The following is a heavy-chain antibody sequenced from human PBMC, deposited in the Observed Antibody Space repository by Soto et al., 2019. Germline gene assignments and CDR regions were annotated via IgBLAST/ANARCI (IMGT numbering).Heavy chain of an antibody. V-gene: IGHV3-30-3*01. CDR3: ARGPLGGNWLGYDY. J-gene: IGHJ4*02. D-gene: IGHD2-15*01. CDR1: GFTFSSYA. Sequence: GGSLRLSCAASGFTFSSYAMHWVRQAPGKGLEWVAVISYDGSNKYYAGSVEGRFTISRDNSKNTLYLQMNSLRAEDTAVYYCARGPLGGNWLGYDYWGQGTLVTVSS. CDR2: ISYDGSNK.